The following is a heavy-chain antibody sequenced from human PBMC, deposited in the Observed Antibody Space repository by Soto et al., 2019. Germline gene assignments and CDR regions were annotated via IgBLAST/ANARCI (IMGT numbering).Heavy chain of an antibody. V-gene: IGHV4-59*08. CDR1: GGSISSYY. J-gene: IGHJ5*02. Sequence: SETLSLTCAVYGGSISSYYWSWIRQPPGKGLEWIGYIYYSGSTNYNPSLKGRLIISVDPSKNQFSLKLTSVTAADMAMYYCARPKTIGAAAGKGWFDPWGQGTLVTVSS. CDR3: ARPKTIGAAAGKGWFDP. CDR2: IYYSGST. D-gene: IGHD6-13*01.